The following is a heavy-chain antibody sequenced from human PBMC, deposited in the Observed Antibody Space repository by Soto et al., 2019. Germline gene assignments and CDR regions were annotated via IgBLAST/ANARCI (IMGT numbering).Heavy chain of an antibody. CDR2: INPNSGGT. V-gene: IGHV1-2*04. J-gene: IGHJ5*02. Sequence: ASVKVSCKASGYTFTGYYMHWVRQAPGQGLEWMGWINPNSGGTNYAQKFQGWVTMTRDTSISTAYMELSRLRSDDMAVYYCATGYSSSWYSLGPWGQGTLVTVSS. D-gene: IGHD6-13*01. CDR3: ATGYSSSWYSLGP. CDR1: GYTFTGYY.